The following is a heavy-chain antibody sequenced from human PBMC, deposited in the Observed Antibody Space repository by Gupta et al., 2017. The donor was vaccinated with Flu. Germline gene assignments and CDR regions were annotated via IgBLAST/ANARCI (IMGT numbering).Heavy chain of an antibody. Sequence: QVQLQESGPGLVKPSETLSLTCTVSGGSISSYYWSWIRQPPGKGLEWIGYIYYSGSTNYNPSLKSRVTISVDTSKNQFSLKLSSVTAADTAVYYCARLSTYSSSDIDYFDYWGQGTLVTVSS. J-gene: IGHJ4*02. D-gene: IGHD6-6*01. CDR3: ARLSTYSSSDIDYFDY. CDR2: IYYSGST. CDR1: GGSISSYY. V-gene: IGHV4-59*08.